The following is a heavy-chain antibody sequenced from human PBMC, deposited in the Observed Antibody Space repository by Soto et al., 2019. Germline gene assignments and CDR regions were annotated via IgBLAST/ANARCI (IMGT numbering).Heavy chain of an antibody. CDR3: ARLDGGPLSRYYYGMDV. Sequence: QTGGSLRLSCAASGFTFSSYEMNWVRQAPGKGLEWVSYISSSGSTIYYADSVKGRFTISRDNAKNSLYLQMNSLRAEDTAVYYCARLDGGPLSRYYYGMDVWGQGTTVTVSS. V-gene: IGHV3-48*03. J-gene: IGHJ6*02. D-gene: IGHD3-10*01. CDR2: ISSSGSTI. CDR1: GFTFSSYE.